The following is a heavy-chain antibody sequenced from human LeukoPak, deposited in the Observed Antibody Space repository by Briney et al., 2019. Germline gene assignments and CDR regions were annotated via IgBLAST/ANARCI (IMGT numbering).Heavy chain of an antibody. J-gene: IGHJ4*02. D-gene: IGHD4/OR15-4a*01. Sequence: PGGSLRLSCAASGFTFSSYWMHWVRQAPGRGLVWVSRIHSDEIRTNYADSVTGRFTISRDNAKNTVYLQMNSLRNEDTAVYYCARGIYGDPVVFDYWGQGTLVTVSS. CDR3: ARGIYGDPVVFDY. V-gene: IGHV3-74*01. CDR2: IHSDEIRT. CDR1: GFTFSSYW.